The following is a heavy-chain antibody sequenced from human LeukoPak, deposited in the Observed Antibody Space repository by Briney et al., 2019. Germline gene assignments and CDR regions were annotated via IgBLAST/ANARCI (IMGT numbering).Heavy chain of an antibody. J-gene: IGHJ5*02. CDR3: ARVDGAARQIWSGNWFDP. CDR1: GFTFSSYW. V-gene: IGHV3-7*01. D-gene: IGHD6-6*01. CDR2: IKQDGSEK. Sequence: PGGSLRLSCVASGFTFSSYWMSWVRQAPGKGLEWVANIKQDGSEKYYVDSVKGRFTISRDNAKNSLYLQMNSLRAEDTAVYYCARVDGAARQIWSGNWFDPWGQGTLVTVSS.